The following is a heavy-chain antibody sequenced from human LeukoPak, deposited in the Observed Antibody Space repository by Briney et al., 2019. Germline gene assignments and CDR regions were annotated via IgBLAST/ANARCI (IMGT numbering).Heavy chain of an antibody. J-gene: IGHJ4*02. D-gene: IGHD3-22*01. Sequence: GGSLRLSCAASGFTFSSYAMSWVRQAPGKGLGWVSAISGSGGSTYYAASVKGRFTISRDNSKNTLYLQMNSLRAEDTAVYYCAKPLYYYDSSGYYNPGRYYFDYWGQGTLVTVSS. CDR2: ISGSGGST. V-gene: IGHV3-23*01. CDR3: AKPLYYYDSSGYYNPGRYYFDY. CDR1: GFTFSSYA.